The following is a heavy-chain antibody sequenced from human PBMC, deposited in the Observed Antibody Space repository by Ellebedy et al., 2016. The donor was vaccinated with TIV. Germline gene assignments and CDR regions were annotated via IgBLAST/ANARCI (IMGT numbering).Heavy chain of an antibody. D-gene: IGHD3-10*01. J-gene: IGHJ3*02. Sequence: PGGSLRLSCVASGFRFSSNWMTWVRQAPGKGLEWVANINEDGSEKSYVDSVKGRFTISRDNAKNSLYLQMNSLRVEDTALYYCAVRNRDAFDIWGQGTMVTVSS. CDR2: INEDGSEK. CDR1: GFRFSSNW. CDR3: AVRNRDAFDI. V-gene: IGHV3-7*03.